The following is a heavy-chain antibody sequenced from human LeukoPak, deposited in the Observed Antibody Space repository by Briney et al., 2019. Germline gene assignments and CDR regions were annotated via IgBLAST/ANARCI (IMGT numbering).Heavy chain of an antibody. CDR3: ARDDYDTLGYNFHY. Sequence: GGSLRLSCVASGFTFGDHAMHWVRRAPGQGLEWVTGINWNNGGIVYAASVRGRFTVSRDNAKNTLYLQMNRLGPEDTAFYYCARDDYDTLGYNFHYWGQGTLVTVSS. J-gene: IGHJ4*02. D-gene: IGHD3-9*01. CDR2: INWNNGGI. V-gene: IGHV3-9*01. CDR1: GFTFGDHA.